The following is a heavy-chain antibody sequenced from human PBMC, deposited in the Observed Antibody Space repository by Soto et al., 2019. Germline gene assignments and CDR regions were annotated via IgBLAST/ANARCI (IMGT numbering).Heavy chain of an antibody. J-gene: IGHJ4*02. Sequence: VQSGAEVKKPXSSVKVSCXASGGTFSSYSINWVRQAPGQGLEWMGEIIPIFGTANYAQKFQGRVTITADESTSTAYMELSSLRSEDTAVYYCARDGGRHSGGIDYWGQGTLVTVSS. V-gene: IGHV1-69*01. CDR3: ARDGGRHSGGIDY. CDR1: GGTFSSYS. CDR2: IIPIFGTA. D-gene: IGHD1-26*01.